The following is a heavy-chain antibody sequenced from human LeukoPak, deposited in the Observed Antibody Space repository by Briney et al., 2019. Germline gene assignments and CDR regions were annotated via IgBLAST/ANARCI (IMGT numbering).Heavy chain of an antibody. D-gene: IGHD1-26*01. CDR2: IWYDGSNY. J-gene: IGHJ4*02. CDR1: GFTFSSYG. CDR3: ARDGRALLRDFDY. Sequence: PGGSLRLSCAASGFTFSSYGIHWVRQAPGKGLEWVAGIWYDGSNYYYADSVKGRFTISRDNSKNTLYLQMNSLRAEDTGVYYCARDGRALLRDFDYWGQGTLVTVSS. V-gene: IGHV3-33*01.